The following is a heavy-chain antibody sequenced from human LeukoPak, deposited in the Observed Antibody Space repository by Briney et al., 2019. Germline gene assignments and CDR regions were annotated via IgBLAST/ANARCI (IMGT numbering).Heavy chain of an antibody. CDR1: GGTFSSYA. Sequence: ASVKVSCKASGGTFSSYAISWVRQAPGQGLEWMGGIIPIFGTANYAQKFQGRVTITADESTSTAYMELSSLRSEDTAVYYCARVPSILEWFDDDKGVHAFDIWGQGTMVTVSS. J-gene: IGHJ3*02. D-gene: IGHD3-3*01. CDR2: IIPIFGTA. CDR3: ARVPSILEWFDDDKGVHAFDI. V-gene: IGHV1-69*13.